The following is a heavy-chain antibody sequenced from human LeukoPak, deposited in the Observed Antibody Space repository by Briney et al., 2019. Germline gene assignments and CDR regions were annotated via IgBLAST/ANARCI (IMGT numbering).Heavy chain of an antibody. V-gene: IGHV3-23*01. D-gene: IGHD3-9*01. Sequence: GGSLRLSCAASGFTFANYAMTWVRDAPGKGLECVSAISGSGVSTYSADSLRGRFTISRDNSKNTLYLQMNSLRAEDTAVYYCAKDGNYDILTPFDYWGQGTLVTVSS. J-gene: IGHJ4*02. CDR2: ISGSGVST. CDR1: GFTFANYA. CDR3: AKDGNYDILTPFDY.